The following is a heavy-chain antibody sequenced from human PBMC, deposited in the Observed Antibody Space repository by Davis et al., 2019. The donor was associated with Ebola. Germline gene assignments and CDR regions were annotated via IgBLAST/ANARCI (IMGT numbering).Heavy chain of an antibody. CDR2: TYYSGST. J-gene: IGHJ4*02. V-gene: IGHV4-39*01. D-gene: IGHD5-18*01. CDR1: GGSISSSSYY. CDR3: ARQATAMVT. Sequence: SETLSLTCTVSGGSISSSSYYWGWIRQPPGKGLEWIGTTYYSGSTYYNPSLKSRVTISVDTSKNRFSLRLSSVAAADTAVYYCARQATAMVTWGQGTLVTVSS.